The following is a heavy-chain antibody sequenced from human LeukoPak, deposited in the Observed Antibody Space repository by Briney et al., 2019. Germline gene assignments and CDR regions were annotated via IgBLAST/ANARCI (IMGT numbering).Heavy chain of an antibody. D-gene: IGHD2-8*02. CDR2: MGSSGKTI. CDR3: ARGVPTGVDYFDY. J-gene: IGHJ4*02. Sequence: GGSLRLSCAASGFTFSGYSMNWVRQAPGKGLEWISYMGSSGKTIYYADSVKGRFAISRDNAKNSLYLQMNSLRAEDTAVYYCARGVPTGVDYFDYWGQGTLVTVSS. CDR1: GFTFSGYS. V-gene: IGHV3-48*04.